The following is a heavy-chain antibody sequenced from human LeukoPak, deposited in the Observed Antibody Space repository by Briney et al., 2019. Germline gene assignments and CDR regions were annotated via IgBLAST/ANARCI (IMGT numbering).Heavy chain of an antibody. D-gene: IGHD2-2*01. CDR3: AKGRSGYCSSTSCQDTFDY. V-gene: IGHV3-23*01. CDR2: ISGSGGNT. Sequence: GGSLRLSCAASGFTFNSYAMSWVRQAPGKGLEWVSAISGSGGNTYYADSVEGRFTISRDNSKNTLYLQMYSLRAEDTAVYYCAKGRSGYCSSTSCQDTFDYWGQGTLVTVSS. J-gene: IGHJ4*02. CDR1: GFTFNSYA.